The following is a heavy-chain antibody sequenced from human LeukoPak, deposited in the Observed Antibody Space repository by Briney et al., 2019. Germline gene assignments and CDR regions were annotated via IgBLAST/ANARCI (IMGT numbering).Heavy chain of an antibody. D-gene: IGHD1-26*01. CDR1: GYTFTGYY. Sequence: ASVKVSCKASGYTFTGYYMHWVRQAPGQGLEWMGWINPNSGGTNYAQKVQGRFTMTRDTSISTAYMGLSRLRSDDTAVYYCARDKWELRGRNWFDPWGQGTLVTVSS. CDR2: INPNSGGT. J-gene: IGHJ5*02. CDR3: ARDKWELRGRNWFDP. V-gene: IGHV1-2*02.